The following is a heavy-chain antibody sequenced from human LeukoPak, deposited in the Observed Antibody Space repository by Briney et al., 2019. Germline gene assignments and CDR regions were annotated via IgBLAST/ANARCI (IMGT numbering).Heavy chain of an antibody. Sequence: ASAKVSCKVSGNTLTDLSIHWVRQAPEKGLDWMGGFDPEDAEVIYAEKFQDRVTMTEDPSTDTAYLELSSLRSEDTAVYYCAAEGQWSLVHYFNSWGQGTLVTVSS. V-gene: IGHV1-24*01. J-gene: IGHJ4*02. CDR2: FDPEDAEV. CDR1: GNTLTDLS. D-gene: IGHD2-15*01. CDR3: AAEGQWSLVHYFNS.